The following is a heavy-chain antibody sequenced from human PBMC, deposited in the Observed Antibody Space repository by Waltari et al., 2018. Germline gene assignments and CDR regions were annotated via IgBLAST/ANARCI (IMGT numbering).Heavy chain of an antibody. V-gene: IGHV4-39*07. Sequence: QVQLQESGPGLVKPSETLSLTCSVSGAYFESSSHYWDWVRQPPGKGLEWIGSIYYSGSTYYNPSLKSRVNMSVDTANYQFSLKVTSVTAADTAIYYCARTAYDHLTGYPTLDHWGQGILVTVSS. J-gene: IGHJ4*02. CDR1: GAYFESSSHY. D-gene: IGHD3-9*01. CDR3: ARTAYDHLTGYPTLDH. CDR2: IYYSGST.